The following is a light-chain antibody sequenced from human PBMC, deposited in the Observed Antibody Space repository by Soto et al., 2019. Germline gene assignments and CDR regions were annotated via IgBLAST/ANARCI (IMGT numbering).Light chain of an antibody. CDR2: AAS. Sequence: DIQMTQSPSSLSASVGDRVTIACRASQSIDTFLNWYQQKPGQAPKLLIHAASILHNGVTSRFSGGGSGTDFTLTINSLQPDDFVTYYCQQSYSTFVTFGQGTKVEIK. J-gene: IGKJ2*01. CDR3: QQSYSTFVT. V-gene: IGKV1-39*01. CDR1: QSIDTF.